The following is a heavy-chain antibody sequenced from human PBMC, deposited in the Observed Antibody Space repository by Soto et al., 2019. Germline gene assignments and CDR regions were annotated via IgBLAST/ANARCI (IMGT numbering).Heavy chain of an antibody. V-gene: IGHV3-23*01. Sequence: GGSLRLSCAASGFTFSSYGMSWVRQAPGKGLEWVSSISGGGGSTYYADAVKGRFTISSDNSKDTLYLQVSRLRAEDTAVYYCAEGRAARGPGLYYFDYSGQGTLVTVAA. J-gene: IGHJ4*02. D-gene: IGHD3-16*01. CDR3: AEGRAARGPGLYYFDY. CDR1: GFTFSSYG. CDR2: ISGGGGST.